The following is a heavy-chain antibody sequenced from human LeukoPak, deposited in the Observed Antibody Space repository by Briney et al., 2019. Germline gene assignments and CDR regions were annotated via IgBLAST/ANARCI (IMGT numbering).Heavy chain of an antibody. CDR1: GGSISSSSYY. J-gene: IGHJ4*02. Sequence: PSETLSLTCTVSGGSISSSSYYWGWIRRSPGKGLEWIGSIYYSGNTYFNPSPQSRVTMSVDTSKNHFSLKLSSVTAADTAVYYCARDTRKRGSSSWWREFDYWGQGTLVTASS. V-gene: IGHV4-39*02. CDR2: IYYSGNT. CDR3: ARDTRKRGSSSWWREFDY. D-gene: IGHD6-13*01.